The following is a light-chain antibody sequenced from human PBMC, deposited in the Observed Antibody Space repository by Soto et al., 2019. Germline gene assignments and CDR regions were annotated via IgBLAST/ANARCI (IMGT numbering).Light chain of an antibody. V-gene: IGLV1-47*02. J-gene: IGLJ1*01. CDR3: AAWDDSLSGRYV. CDR1: SSNIGSNY. Sequence: QSVLTKPTSASGTPGQRVTISCSGSSSNIGSNYVYWYQQLPGTAPKLLIYSNNQRPSGVPDRFSGSKSGTSASLAISGLRSEDEADYYCAAWDDSLSGRYVFGTGTKVTVL. CDR2: SNN.